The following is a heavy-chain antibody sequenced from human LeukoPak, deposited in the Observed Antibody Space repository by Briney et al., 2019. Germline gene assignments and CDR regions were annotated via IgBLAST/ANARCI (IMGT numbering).Heavy chain of an antibody. D-gene: IGHD2-21*02. CDR1: GFTFSEYY. Sequence: GGSLRLSCAASGFTFSEYYMSWIRQAPGKGVEGVSYISSSSSYTNYADSVKGRFTISRDNAKNSLYLQMNSLRAEDTAVYYCARGPTSRGDVDYWGQGTLVTVSS. J-gene: IGHJ4*02. CDR2: ISSSSSYT. V-gene: IGHV3-11*06. CDR3: ARGPTSRGDVDY.